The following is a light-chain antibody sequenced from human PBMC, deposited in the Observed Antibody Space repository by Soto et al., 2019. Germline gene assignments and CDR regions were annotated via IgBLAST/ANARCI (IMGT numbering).Light chain of an antibody. J-gene: IGLJ1*01. V-gene: IGLV1-40*01. CDR1: SSNIGAGYD. Sequence: QSVLTQPPSVSGAPGQRVTISCTGSSSNIGAGYDVHWYQQLPGTAPKLLIYGNSNRPSGVPDRFSGSKSGTSASLAITGLQAEDEADYYCQSYDXXXXXXXVXXTGTK. CDR3: QSYDXXXXXXXV. CDR2: GNS.